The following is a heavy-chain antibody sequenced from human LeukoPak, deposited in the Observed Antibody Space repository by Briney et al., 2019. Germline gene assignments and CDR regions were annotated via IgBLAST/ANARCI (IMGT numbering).Heavy chain of an antibody. V-gene: IGHV4-61*01. D-gene: IGHD6-13*01. CDR1: GGSVSSGSYY. J-gene: IGHJ4*02. CDR2: IYYSGST. Sequence: KSSETLSLTCTVSGGSVSSGSYYWSWIRQPPGKGLEWIGYIYYSGSTNYNPSLKSRVTISVDASKNQFSPKLSSVTAADTAVYYCATDSSSWSYFDYWGQGTLVTVSS. CDR3: ATDSSSWSYFDY.